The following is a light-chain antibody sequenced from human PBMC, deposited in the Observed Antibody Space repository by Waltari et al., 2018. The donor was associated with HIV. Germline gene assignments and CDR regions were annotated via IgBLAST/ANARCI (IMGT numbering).Light chain of an antibody. J-gene: IGKJ2*01. Sequence: DIQLTQSPSFLSASVGDRVTITCRASQGISSYLAWYQQKPGKAPNLLIYAGSTVQGGVPSRFSGSGFGTEFTLTISSLQPEDFATYYCQQFRTFGQGTTLDIK. CDR3: QQFRT. CDR1: QGISSY. CDR2: AGS. V-gene: IGKV1-9*01.